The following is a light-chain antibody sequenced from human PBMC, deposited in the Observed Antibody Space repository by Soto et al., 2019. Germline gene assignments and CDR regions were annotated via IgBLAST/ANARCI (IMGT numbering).Light chain of an antibody. J-gene: IGKJ5*01. Sequence: ETVMTQSPATLSASPGERVTLSCRASQSVSTKSAWYQQKPGQAPRLLIYGASTRVTGIPARFSGSGSGTDFTLTISSLQYEDFVVSYCQQYKDWFSISFGQGTRLEIK. CDR2: GAS. CDR3: QQYKDWFSIS. CDR1: QSVSTK. V-gene: IGKV3-15*01.